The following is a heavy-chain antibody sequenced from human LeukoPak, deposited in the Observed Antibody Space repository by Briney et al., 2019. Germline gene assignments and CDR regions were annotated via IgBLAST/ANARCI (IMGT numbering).Heavy chain of an antibody. CDR2: ITSSSSYI. V-gene: IGHV3-21*01. J-gene: IGHJ5*02. D-gene: IGHD3-10*01. CDR1: GLTLSSYS. Sequence: PGGSLRLSCAASGLTLSSYSMNWVRQAPGKGLEWVSSITSSSSYIYYADSVKGRFTISRDNAKNSLYLQMNSLRAEDTAVYYCARGLSWFGDFNWFDPWGQGTLVTVSS. CDR3: ARGLSWFGDFNWFDP.